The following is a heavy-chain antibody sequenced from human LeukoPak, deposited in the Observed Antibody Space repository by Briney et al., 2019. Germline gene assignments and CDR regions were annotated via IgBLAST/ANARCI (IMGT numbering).Heavy chain of an antibody. V-gene: IGHV4-4*02. CDR1: GDSISNNYL. J-gene: IGHJ3*02. CDR3: GRHDYGDSSAAFDI. Sequence: SGTLSLTCAVSGDSISNNYLWRWVRQFPGKGLEYIGEIYRTGRTNYNPSLKSRVTISIDKSKNQFSLHLRSVTAADTAVYYCGRHDYGDSSAAFDIWGQGTMVTVSS. CDR2: IYRTGRT. D-gene: IGHD4-17*01.